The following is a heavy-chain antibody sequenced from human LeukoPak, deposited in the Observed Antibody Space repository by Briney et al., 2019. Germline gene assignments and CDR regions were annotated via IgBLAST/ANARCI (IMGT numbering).Heavy chain of an antibody. CDR1: DGSIRSSDYY. CDR2: IYYSGST. J-gene: IGHJ4*02. V-gene: IGHV4-39*01. D-gene: IGHD6-13*01. Sequence: SETLSLTCTVSDGSIRSSDYYWGWIRQPPGKGLEWIGSIYYSGSTYYNPSLKSRVTIFVDTSKNQFSLKLSSVTAADTALYFCARRGYSSSWYPPFDYWGQGTLVTVSS. CDR3: ARRGYSSSWYPPFDY.